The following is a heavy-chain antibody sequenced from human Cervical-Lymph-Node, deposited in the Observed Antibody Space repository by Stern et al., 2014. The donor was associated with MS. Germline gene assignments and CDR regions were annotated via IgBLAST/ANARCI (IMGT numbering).Heavy chain of an antibody. J-gene: IGHJ6*02. CDR1: GFTFSDYY. CDR2: MSNSGLTI. V-gene: IGHV3-11*01. CDR3: ARVPRTTVLTHGMDV. D-gene: IGHD2/OR15-2a*01. Sequence: VQLLESGGGLVKPGGSLRLSCAASGFTFSDYYMNWIRQAPGKGLEGVSYMSNSGLTIHYADSVRGRFTISRDNAKNSLYLQMNSLRAEDTAVYYCARVPRTTVLTHGMDVWGQGTTVTVSS.